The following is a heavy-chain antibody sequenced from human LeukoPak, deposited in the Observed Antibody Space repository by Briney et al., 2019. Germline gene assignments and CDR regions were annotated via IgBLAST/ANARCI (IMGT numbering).Heavy chain of an antibody. CDR3: ARASIAARPRYFDY. V-gene: IGHV4-34*01. D-gene: IGHD6-6*01. CDR2: INHSGST. Sequence: SETLSLTCAVYCGSFSDYYWSWIRQPPGKGLEWIGEINHSGSTNYNPSLKSRVTISVDTSKNQFSLKLSSVTAADTAVYYCARASIAARPRYFDYWGQGTLVTVSS. J-gene: IGHJ4*02. CDR1: CGSFSDYY.